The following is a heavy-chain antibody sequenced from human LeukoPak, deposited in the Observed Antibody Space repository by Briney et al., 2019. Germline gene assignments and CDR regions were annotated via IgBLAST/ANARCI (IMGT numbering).Heavy chain of an antibody. J-gene: IGHJ5*02. Sequence: KASETLSLTCTVSGGSISSGGYYWSWIRQHPGKGLEWIGYIYYSGSTYYNPSLKSRVTISVDTSKNQFSLKLSSVTAAHTAVYSCARDYSNYVGGWFDPWGQETLVTVSS. D-gene: IGHD4-11*01. CDR2: IYYSGST. CDR3: ARDYSNYVGGWFDP. CDR1: GGSISSGGYY. V-gene: IGHV4-31*03.